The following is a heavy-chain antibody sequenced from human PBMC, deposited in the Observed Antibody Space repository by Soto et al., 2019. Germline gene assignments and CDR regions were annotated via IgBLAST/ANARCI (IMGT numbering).Heavy chain of an antibody. CDR3: ARASTTVTTLDY. Sequence: PSETLSLTCAVSGGSISSGGYSWSWIRQPPGKGLEWIGYIYHSGSTYYNPSPKSRVTISVDRSKNQFSLKLSSVTAADTAVYYCARASTTVTTLDYWGQGTLVTVSS. D-gene: IGHD4-17*01. J-gene: IGHJ4*02. V-gene: IGHV4-30-2*01. CDR2: IYHSGST. CDR1: GGSISSGGYS.